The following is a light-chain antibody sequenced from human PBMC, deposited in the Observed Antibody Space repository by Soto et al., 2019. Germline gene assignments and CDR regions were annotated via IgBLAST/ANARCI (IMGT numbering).Light chain of an antibody. CDR2: GNS. CDR3: LSYDSSLSGPVV. J-gene: IGLJ2*01. V-gene: IGLV1-40*01. Sequence: QSVLTQPPSVSGAPGQRVTISCTGSSSNIGAGCDVHWYQQLPGTAPKLLIYGNSNRPSGVPDRFSGSKSGTSASLAITGLQAEDEADYYCLSYDSSLSGPVVFGGGTKLTVL. CDR1: SSNIGAGCD.